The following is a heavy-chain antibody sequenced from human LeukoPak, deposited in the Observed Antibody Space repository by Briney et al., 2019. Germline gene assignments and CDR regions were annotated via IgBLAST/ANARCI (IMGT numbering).Heavy chain of an antibody. CDR3: ARHIVGATPQYFDY. CDR1: GGSFSGYY. CDR2: INHSGST. V-gene: IGHV4-34*01. J-gene: IGHJ4*02. D-gene: IGHD1-26*01. Sequence: SETLSLTCAVYGGSFSGYYWSWIRQPPGKGLEWIGEINHSGSTNYNPSLKSRVTISVDTSKNQFSLKLSSVTAADTAVYYCARHIVGATPQYFDYWGQGTLVTVSS.